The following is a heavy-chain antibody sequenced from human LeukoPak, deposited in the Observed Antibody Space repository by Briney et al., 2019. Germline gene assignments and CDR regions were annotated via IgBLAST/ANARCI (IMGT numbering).Heavy chain of an antibody. CDR3: ATEHWGPNS. Sequence: GGSLRLSCAASGFTFDDYAMHWVRQAPGKGLEWVSGISWNSGSIGYVDSVKGRFTISRDNAKNSLFLQMSSLRGEDTALYYCATEHWGPNSWGQGTLVTVSS. CDR1: GFTFDDYA. J-gene: IGHJ4*02. V-gene: IGHV3-9*01. CDR2: ISWNSGSI. D-gene: IGHD3-16*01.